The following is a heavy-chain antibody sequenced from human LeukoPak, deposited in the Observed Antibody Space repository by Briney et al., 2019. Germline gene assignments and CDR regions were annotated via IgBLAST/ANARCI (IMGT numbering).Heavy chain of an antibody. CDR3: ARDLTYYDSSGYSP. CDR1: GFTVSSNY. D-gene: IGHD3-22*01. J-gene: IGHJ5*02. Sequence: GGSLRLSCAASGFTVSSNYMSWVRQAPGKGLEWVSVIYSGGRTYYTDSVKGRFTISRDNSKNTLYLQMNSLRAEDTAVYYCARDLTYYDSSGYSPWGQGTLVTVSS. V-gene: IGHV3-66*02. CDR2: IYSGGRT.